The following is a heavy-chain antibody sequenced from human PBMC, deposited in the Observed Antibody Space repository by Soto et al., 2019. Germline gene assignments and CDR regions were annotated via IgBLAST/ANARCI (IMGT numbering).Heavy chain of an antibody. CDR2: ISGSGGST. J-gene: IGHJ4*02. V-gene: IGHV3-23*01. Sequence: GGSLRLSCAASGFTFSSYAMSWVRQAPWKGLEWVSAISGSGGSTYYADSVKGRFTISRDNAKNSLFLQLNSLRAEDTALYYCVSSGDYRSGSYWYFFDYWGQGALVTVSS. CDR3: VSSGDYRSGSYWYFFDY. D-gene: IGHD3-10*01. CDR1: GFTFSSYA.